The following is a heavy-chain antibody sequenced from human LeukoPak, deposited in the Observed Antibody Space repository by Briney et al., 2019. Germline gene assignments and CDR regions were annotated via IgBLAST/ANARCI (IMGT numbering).Heavy chain of an antibody. J-gene: IGHJ4*02. D-gene: IGHD1-1*01. Sequence: PGGSLRLSCAASGFIFSIYAMSWARQAPGKGLEWVSSVTNSGGSTYYADSVKGRFAISRDNSKNTLYLQMNTLRADGTAVYYCVQETGHNWGYLDYWGQGTLVTVSS. CDR3: VQETGHNWGYLDY. V-gene: IGHV3-23*01. CDR1: GFIFSIYA. CDR2: VTNSGGST.